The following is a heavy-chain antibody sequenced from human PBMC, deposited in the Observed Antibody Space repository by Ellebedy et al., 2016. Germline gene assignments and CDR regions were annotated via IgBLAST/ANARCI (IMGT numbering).Heavy chain of an antibody. Sequence: GESLKISXAASGYSFNSFAMHWVRQAPGKGLEWVANIKQDGSDKYYVDSVKGRFTISRDNAKNSLYLQMNSLRAEDTAVYYCAKLARQLDYWGQGTLVTVSS. D-gene: IGHD1-7*01. J-gene: IGHJ4*02. CDR3: AKLARQLDY. CDR1: GYSFNSFA. CDR2: IKQDGSDK. V-gene: IGHV3-7*01.